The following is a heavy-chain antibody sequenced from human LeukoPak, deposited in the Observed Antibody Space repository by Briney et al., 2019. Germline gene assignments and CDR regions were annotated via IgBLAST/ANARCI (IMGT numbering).Heavy chain of an antibody. CDR3: VRDKLGGAFDV. D-gene: IGHD1-7*01. V-gene: IGHV3-48*02. CDR1: GFTLSVYD. Sequence: AGSLRLSGAASGFTLSVYDMNWVRQAPWKGLEWVSFITRSSGTIYYAHSVKGRFTVSRDNAESSLYLQMNSLRDEDTAVYSCVRDKLGGAFDVWGHGTMVTVSS. J-gene: IGHJ3*01. CDR2: ITRSSGTI.